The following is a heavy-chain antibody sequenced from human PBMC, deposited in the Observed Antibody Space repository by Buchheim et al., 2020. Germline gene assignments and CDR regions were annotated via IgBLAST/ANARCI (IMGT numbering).Heavy chain of an antibody. CDR1: GLIFSSYA. Sequence: EVQLLKSGGGLVQPGGSLRLSCEVSGLIFSSYAMSWVRQAPGKGLEWVSGISASGGTTYYADSVKGRCTTSRDIYTTTLYLKMNRLRVEDTAVYYCAKRVAEGYLGGFDFWGQGTL. J-gene: IGHJ4*02. CDR2: ISASGGTT. V-gene: IGHV3-23*01. CDR3: AKRVAEGYLGGFDF. D-gene: IGHD5-24*01.